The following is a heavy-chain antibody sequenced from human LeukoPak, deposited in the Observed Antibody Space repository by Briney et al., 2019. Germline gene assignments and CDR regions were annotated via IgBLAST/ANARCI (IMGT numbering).Heavy chain of an antibody. V-gene: IGHV1-2*02. CDR1: GYTFTGYY. J-gene: IGHJ6*03. Sequence: ASVKVSCKASGYTFTGYYMHWVRQAPGQGLEWMGWINPNSGGTNYAQKFQGRVTMTRDTSISAAYMELSRLRSDDTAVYYCARASRDGYNYYYYYMDVWGKGTTVTVSS. D-gene: IGHD5-24*01. CDR2: INPNSGGT. CDR3: ARASRDGYNYYYYYMDV.